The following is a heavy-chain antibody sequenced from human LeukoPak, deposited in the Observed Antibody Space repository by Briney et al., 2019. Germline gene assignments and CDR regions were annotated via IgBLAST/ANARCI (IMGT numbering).Heavy chain of an antibody. CDR3: ARVSGSYQDHWFDP. CDR1: GGSISSGSYY. CDR2: IYHSGST. D-gene: IGHD1-26*01. V-gene: IGHV4-39*07. Sequence: PSETLSLTCTVSGGSISSGSYYWGWIRQPPGKGLEWIGSIYHSGSTYYNPSLKSRVTISVDTSKNQFSLKLSSVTAADTAVYYCARVSGSYQDHWFDPWGQGTLVTVSS. J-gene: IGHJ5*02.